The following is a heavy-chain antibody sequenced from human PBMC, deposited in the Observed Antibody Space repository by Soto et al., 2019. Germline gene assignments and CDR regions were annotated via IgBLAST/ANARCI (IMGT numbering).Heavy chain of an antibody. D-gene: IGHD5-18*01. CDR2: IYYSGST. CDR3: ARDDTATSYYYGIDA. CDR1: GGSXSSGGYY. Sequence: SETLSLTCTVSGGSXSSGGYYWSWIRQHPGKGLEWIGYIYYSGSTYYNPSLKSRVTISVDTSKNQFSLKLSSVTAADTAVYYCARDDTATSYYYGIDAWGQGTTVTVS. V-gene: IGHV4-31*03. J-gene: IGHJ6*02.